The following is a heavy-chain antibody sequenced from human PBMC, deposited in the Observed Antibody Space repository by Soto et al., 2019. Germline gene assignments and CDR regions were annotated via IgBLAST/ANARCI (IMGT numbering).Heavy chain of an antibody. CDR1: GFTLSDYS. D-gene: IGHD6-13*01. CDR3: AIGSGSSWNWVDP. CDR2: ISSSSSYT. V-gene: IGHV3-11*05. J-gene: IGHJ5*02. Sequence: QGQLVESGGGLVKPGGSLRLSCAASGFTLSDYSMSGIRQAPGKGMEWVSYISSSSSYTTYADSVKGRFTISRDNAKNSLYLQRSSVRAEDTAVYYCAIGSGSSWNWVDPWGHGTLGTVSA.